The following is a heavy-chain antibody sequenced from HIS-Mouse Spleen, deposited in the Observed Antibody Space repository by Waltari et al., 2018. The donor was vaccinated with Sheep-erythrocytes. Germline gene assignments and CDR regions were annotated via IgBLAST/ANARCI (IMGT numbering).Heavy chain of an antibody. D-gene: IGHD3-10*01. J-gene: IGHJ2*01. Sequence: QVQLQESGPGLVKPSQTLSLTCTVSGGSISRGGYYWRWTLQPPGKGLEWIGYIYYSGSTYYNPSLKSRVTISVDTSKNQFSLKLSSVTAADTAVYYCARLITMVRGVTWYFDLWGRGTLVTVSS. CDR3: ARLITMVRGVTWYFDL. CDR2: IYYSGST. V-gene: IGHV4-31*03. CDR1: GGSISRGGYY.